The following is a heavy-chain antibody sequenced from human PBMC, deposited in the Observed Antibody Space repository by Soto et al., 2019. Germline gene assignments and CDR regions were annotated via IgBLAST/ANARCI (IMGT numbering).Heavy chain of an antibody. CDR3: ARPRWVAGYDY. Sequence: PSDTLSLTCAVYGGSFSGYYWSWIRQPPGKGLEWIGEINHSGSTNYNPSLKSRVTISVDTSKNQFSLKLSSVTAADTAVYYCARPRWVAGYDYWGQGTLVTVSS. D-gene: IGHD6-19*01. CDR1: GGSFSGYY. V-gene: IGHV4-34*01. J-gene: IGHJ4*02. CDR2: INHSGST.